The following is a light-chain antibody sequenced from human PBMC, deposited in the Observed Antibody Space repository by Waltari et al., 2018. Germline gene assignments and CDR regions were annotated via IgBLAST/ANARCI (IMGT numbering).Light chain of an antibody. Sequence: DIKMTQSPSSLSASVGDTVTITCRASQSASRYLNWYQQRPGEAPNLLIYTASNLQGGVPSRFSGSGSGTDFTLTIDSLQPEDFATYYCQQSDGIPFTFGQGTKLEVK. CDR1: QSASRY. V-gene: IGKV1-39*01. J-gene: IGKJ2*01. CDR2: TAS. CDR3: QQSDGIPFT.